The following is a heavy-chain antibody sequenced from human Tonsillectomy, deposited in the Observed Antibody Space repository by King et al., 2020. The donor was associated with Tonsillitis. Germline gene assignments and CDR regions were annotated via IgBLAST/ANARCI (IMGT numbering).Heavy chain of an antibody. V-gene: IGHV4-34*01. D-gene: IGHD5-18*01. Sequence: VQLQQWGAGLLKPSETLSLTCGVSGGSFSGYYWTWIRQPPGKGLEWIGEINHIGSTNYNPSLKRRVTISVDTSKNQFSLQLSSLTAADTAVYYCARGQYSYGCDYWGQGTLVTVSS. CDR3: ARGQYSYGCDY. J-gene: IGHJ4*02. CDR1: GGSFSGYY. CDR2: INHIGST.